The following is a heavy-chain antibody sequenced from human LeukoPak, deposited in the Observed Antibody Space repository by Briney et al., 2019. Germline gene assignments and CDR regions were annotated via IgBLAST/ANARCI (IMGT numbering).Heavy chain of an antibody. Sequence: SETLSLTCTVSGGSISSYCWSWIRQPPGKGLEWIGYIYYSGSTNYNPSLKSRVTISVDTSKNQFSLKLSSVTAADTAVYYCARLWAAAGTLGYHWFDPWGQGTLVTVSS. J-gene: IGHJ5*02. CDR2: IYYSGST. D-gene: IGHD6-13*01. CDR3: ARLWAAAGTLGYHWFDP. CDR1: GGSISSYC. V-gene: IGHV4-59*08.